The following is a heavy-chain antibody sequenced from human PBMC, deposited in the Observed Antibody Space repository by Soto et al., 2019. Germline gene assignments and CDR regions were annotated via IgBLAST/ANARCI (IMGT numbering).Heavy chain of an antibody. CDR2: ISDVGRTI. V-gene: IGHV3-48*02. J-gene: IGHJ4*02. D-gene: IGHD4-17*01. Sequence: EVQLVESGGGLVPPGGSLRLSCAASGFPFSTYSMNWVRQAPGKRLVWLSYISDVGRTIYYADSVKGRFTISNDTAKHSRYLEMDSLRDEDTGVYYFVRAYSFYRSVTPGYWGQGALVTVSS. CDR1: GFPFSTYS. CDR3: VRAYSFYRSVTPGY.